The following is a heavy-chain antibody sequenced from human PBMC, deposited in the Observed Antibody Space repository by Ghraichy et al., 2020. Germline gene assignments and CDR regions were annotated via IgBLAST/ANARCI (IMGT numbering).Heavy chain of an antibody. CDR2: IIPIFGTA. V-gene: IGHV1-69*13. Sequence: SVKVSCKASGGTFSSYAISWVRQAPGQGLEWMGGIIPIFGTANYAQKFQGRVTITADESTSTAYMELSSLRSEDTAVYYCARGGGTPGDHLYYGMDVWGQGTTVTVSS. J-gene: IGHJ6*02. CDR3: ARGGGTPGDHLYYGMDV. D-gene: IGHD2-21*02. CDR1: GGTFSSYA.